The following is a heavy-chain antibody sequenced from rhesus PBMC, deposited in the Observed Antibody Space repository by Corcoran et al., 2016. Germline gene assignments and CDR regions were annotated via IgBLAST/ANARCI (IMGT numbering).Heavy chain of an antibody. D-gene: IGHD2-21*01. CDR1: GGSISSGYD. J-gene: IGHJ5-2*02. CDR3: VRHREISCSGSGCYGVLDV. CDR2: IYGWSGTT. V-gene: IGHV4-76*01. Sequence: QVQLQESGPGVVKPSETLSLTCAVSGGSISSGYDWSWIRQPPGTGLEWIGNIYGWSGTTNNNPAHKNRVTISKDASKNQLARKLSSVTAADTAVYYCVRHREISCSGSGCYGVLDVWGRGVLVTVSS.